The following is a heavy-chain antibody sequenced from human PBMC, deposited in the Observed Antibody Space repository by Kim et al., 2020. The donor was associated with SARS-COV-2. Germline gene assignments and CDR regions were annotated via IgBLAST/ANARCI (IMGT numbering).Heavy chain of an antibody. CDR2: ISSSGSST. CDR3: ATSADDLSAYYHDYCYFDL. CDR1: GFTFSSYA. D-gene: IGHD3-9*01. Sequence: GGSLRLSCAASGFTFSSYAMSWVRQAPGKGLEWVSSISSSGSSTYYADSVKGRFTISRDNAKNSLYLQMNSLRAEDTAVYYCATSADDLSAYYHDYCYFDLWGRGTLVTVSS. J-gene: IGHJ2*01. V-gene: IGHV3-23*01.